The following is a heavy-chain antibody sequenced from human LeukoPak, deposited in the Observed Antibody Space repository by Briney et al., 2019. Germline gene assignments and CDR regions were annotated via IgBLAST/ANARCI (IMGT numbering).Heavy chain of an antibody. D-gene: IGHD3-10*01. CDR1: GFTFSSYG. CDR2: IWYDGSNK. Sequence: GGSLRLSCAASGFTFSSYGMHWVRQAPGKGLEWVAVIWYDGSNKYYADSVKGRFTISRDNSKNPLYLQMNSLRAEDTAVYYCARDLYYYGSGSYSSIDYWGQGTLVTVSS. V-gene: IGHV3-33*01. J-gene: IGHJ4*02. CDR3: ARDLYYYGSGSYSSIDY.